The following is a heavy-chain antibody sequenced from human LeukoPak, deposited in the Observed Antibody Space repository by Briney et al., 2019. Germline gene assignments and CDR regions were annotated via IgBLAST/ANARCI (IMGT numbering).Heavy chain of an antibody. D-gene: IGHD3-10*02. J-gene: IGHJ6*04. V-gene: IGHV3-48*03. Sequence: GGSLRPSCAPSGFTFSSYEMNWVRQAPGKGRGWVSYISSSGSTIYYADSVKGRFTISRDNAKNSLYLQMNSLRAEDTAVYYCAELGITMIGGVWGKGTTVTISS. CDR1: GFTFSSYE. CDR3: AELGITMIGGV. CDR2: ISSSGSTI.